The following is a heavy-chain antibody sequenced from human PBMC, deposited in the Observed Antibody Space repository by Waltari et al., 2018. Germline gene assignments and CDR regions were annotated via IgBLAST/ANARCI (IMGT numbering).Heavy chain of an antibody. CDR1: GGSISSSSYY. CDR3: ARDLRGTVLY. V-gene: IGHV4-39*07. CDR2: IYHSGST. Sequence: QLQLQESGPGLVKPSETLSLTCTVSGGSISSSSYYWGWIRQPPGKGLEWIGSIYHSGSTYYNPSLKIRCTISVDTSKNQFSLKLSSVTAADTAVYYCARDLRGTVLYWGQGTLVTVSS. J-gene: IGHJ4*02. D-gene: IGHD4-17*01.